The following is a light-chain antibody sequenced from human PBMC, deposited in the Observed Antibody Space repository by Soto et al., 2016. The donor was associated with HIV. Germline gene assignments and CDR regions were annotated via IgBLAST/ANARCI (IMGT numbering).Light chain of an antibody. Sequence: SYELTQPPSVSVAPGKTARVTCGGNNIGNKAVHWFQQKPGQAPVLVVYDDSHRPSGIPERFSGSNSGHTATLTISRVEAGDEADYYCEVWDDSSDQRVFGRGT. CDR3: EVWDDSSDQRV. CDR2: DDS. J-gene: IGLJ2*01. CDR1: NIGNKA. V-gene: IGLV3-21*03.